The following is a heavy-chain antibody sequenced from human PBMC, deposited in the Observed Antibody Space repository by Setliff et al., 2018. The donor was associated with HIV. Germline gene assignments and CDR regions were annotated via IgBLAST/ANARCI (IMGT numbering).Heavy chain of an antibody. CDR3: ARGAYGSGSYEINF. J-gene: IGHJ4*02. D-gene: IGHD3-10*01. Sequence: PGGSLRLSCEISGFSVGDNYMTWVRQTPKMGLEWVSLIYAAGATYYADSVEGRFTISRDNAQNSLYLQMNSLRAEDTAVYYCARGAYGSGSYEINFWGQGTLVTVSS. CDR2: IYAAGAT. CDR1: GFSVGDNY. V-gene: IGHV3-66*01.